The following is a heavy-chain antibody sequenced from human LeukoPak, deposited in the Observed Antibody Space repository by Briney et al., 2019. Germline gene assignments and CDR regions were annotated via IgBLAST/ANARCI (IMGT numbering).Heavy chain of an antibody. J-gene: IGHJ4*02. V-gene: IGHV3-23*01. CDR2: ISGSGGST. CDR3: ARVGVLGYYFRY. D-gene: IGHD4/OR15-4a*01. Sequence: GGSLRLSCAASGFTFSSYAMVWVRQAPVKGLDWVSAISGSGGSTYYADSVKGRFTISRDKSKNTLYLQMNSLRAEDTAVYYCARVGVLGYYFRYWGQGALVTVSS. CDR1: GFTFSSYA.